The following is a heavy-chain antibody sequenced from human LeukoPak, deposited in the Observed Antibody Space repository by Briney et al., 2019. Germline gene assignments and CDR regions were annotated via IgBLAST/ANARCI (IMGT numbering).Heavy chain of an antibody. J-gene: IGHJ4*02. CDR1: GGSFSSYY. CDR3: ARVWVQGSSITDYFDY. Sequence: WETLSLTCTVSGGSFSSYYWSWIRQPPGKGLEWMGYIYYSGSTNYNPSLKSRVTISVDPSKNQFSLKLSSVTAADTAVYYCARVWVQGSSITDYFDYWGQGTLVTVSS. CDR2: IYYSGST. V-gene: IGHV4-59*01. D-gene: IGHD1-26*01.